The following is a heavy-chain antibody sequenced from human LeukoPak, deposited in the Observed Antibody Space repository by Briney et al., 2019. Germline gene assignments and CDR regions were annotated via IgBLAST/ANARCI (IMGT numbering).Heavy chain of an antibody. CDR2: ISYDGSNE. D-gene: IGHD2/OR15-2a*01. J-gene: IGHJ6*03. Sequence: PGRSLRLSCAASGFTFSSYVMHWVRQAPGKGLEWVAIISYDGSNEYYADSVKGRFTISRDNSKNTLYLQMNSLRAEDTAVYYCAKGPPTLAYYYYMDVWGKGTTVTVSS. CDR1: GFTFSSYV. CDR3: AKGPPTLAYYYYMDV. V-gene: IGHV3-30*04.